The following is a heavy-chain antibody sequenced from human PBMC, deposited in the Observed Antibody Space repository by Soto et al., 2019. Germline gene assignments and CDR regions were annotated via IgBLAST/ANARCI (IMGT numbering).Heavy chain of an antibody. CDR1: GGSISSFD. D-gene: IGHD3-22*01. V-gene: IGHV4-59*08. Sequence: PSETLSLACTVSGGSISSFDWNWIRQSPGKGLEWIGYISYSGSTNYNPSLKSRVTISVDTSKNQFSLKLSSVTAADTAVYYCVRQDTSGYAFDYWGQGTLVAVS. CDR2: ISYSGST. J-gene: IGHJ4*02. CDR3: VRQDTSGYAFDY.